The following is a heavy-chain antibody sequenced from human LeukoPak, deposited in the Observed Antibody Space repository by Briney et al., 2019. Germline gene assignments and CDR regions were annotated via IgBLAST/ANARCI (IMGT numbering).Heavy chain of an antibody. D-gene: IGHD6-13*01. CDR1: GFTFSSYW. V-gene: IGHV3-7*04. Sequence: GGSLRLSCAASGFTFSSYWMSWVRQAPGKGLEWVANIKQDGSEKYYVDSVKGRFTISGDNAKNSLYLQMNSLRAEDTAVYYCARARGSSSWYYFDYWGQGTLVAVSS. J-gene: IGHJ4*02. CDR2: IKQDGSEK. CDR3: ARARGSSSWYYFDY.